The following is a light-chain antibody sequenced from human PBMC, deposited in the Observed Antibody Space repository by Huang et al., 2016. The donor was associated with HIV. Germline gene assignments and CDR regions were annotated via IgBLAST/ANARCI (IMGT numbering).Light chain of an antibody. J-gene: IGKJ1*01. V-gene: IGKV3-20*01. CDR2: GAS. CDR3: QQYGSSVVT. CDR1: QSFSSNY. Sequence: EIVLTQSPGTLSLSPGERATLSCRAIQSFSSNYLAWYQQKPGQAPRLLLYGASSRATGIPDRFSGSGSGTDFTLIISRLEPEDFAVYYCQQYGSSVVTFGQGTKVEVK.